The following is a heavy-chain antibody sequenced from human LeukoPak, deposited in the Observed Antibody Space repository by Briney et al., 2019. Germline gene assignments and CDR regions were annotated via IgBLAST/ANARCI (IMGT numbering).Heavy chain of an antibody. CDR1: GFTFSNYA. V-gene: IGHV3-23*01. Sequence: PGGSLRLSCAASGFTFSNYAMIWVRQTPGRGLEWVTSISASGGDTYYLDSVTGRFTISRDNSKNTLYLQMNSLRAEDTAVYYCTKDPHAVATPRGYWGQGILVTVSS. CDR2: ISASGGDT. J-gene: IGHJ4*02. D-gene: IGHD2-21*02. CDR3: TKDPHAVATPRGY.